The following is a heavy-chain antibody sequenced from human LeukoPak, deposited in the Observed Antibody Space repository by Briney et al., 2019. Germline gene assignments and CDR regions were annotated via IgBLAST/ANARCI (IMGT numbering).Heavy chain of an antibody. CDR1: GDNFSRYT. D-gene: IGHD3-10*01. CDR3: AREADSTMVRGASFDQ. Sequence: ASVKVSCKASGDNFSRYTATWVRLAPGQGLEWMGGIIPAFGIPNYAQKFQGRVTITADEISSTDYMELRSLRSDDTAVYFCAREADSTMVRGASFDQWGQGTLVTVSS. V-gene: IGHV1-69*01. J-gene: IGHJ4*02. CDR2: IIPAFGIP.